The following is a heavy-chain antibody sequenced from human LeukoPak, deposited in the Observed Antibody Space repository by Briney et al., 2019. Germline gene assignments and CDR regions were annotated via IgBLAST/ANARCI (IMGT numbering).Heavy chain of an antibody. CDR2: ISGSGGST. V-gene: IGHV3-23*01. CDR1: GFTFSNYA. D-gene: IGHD1-14*01. CDR3: AKGTRITLSPFDY. Sequence: GGSLGLSCAASGFTFSNYAMSWVRQAPGKGLEWVSVISGSGGSTYYADSVKGRFTISRDNSKNTLYLQMNSLRAEDTAVYYCAKGTRITLSPFDYWGQGTLVTGSS. J-gene: IGHJ4*02.